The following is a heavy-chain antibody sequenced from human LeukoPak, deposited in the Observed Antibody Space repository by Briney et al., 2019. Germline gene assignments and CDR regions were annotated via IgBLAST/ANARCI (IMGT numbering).Heavy chain of an antibody. Sequence: GGSLRLSCAASGFTFSSYGMHWVRQAPGKGLEWVAFIRYDGSNKYYADSVKGRFTISRDNSKNTLYLQMNSLRAEDTAVYYCARDALYYYDSSGFNWFDPWGQGTLVTVSS. J-gene: IGHJ5*02. CDR3: ARDALYYYDSSGFNWFDP. D-gene: IGHD3-22*01. CDR1: GFTFSSYG. V-gene: IGHV3-30*02. CDR2: IRYDGSNK.